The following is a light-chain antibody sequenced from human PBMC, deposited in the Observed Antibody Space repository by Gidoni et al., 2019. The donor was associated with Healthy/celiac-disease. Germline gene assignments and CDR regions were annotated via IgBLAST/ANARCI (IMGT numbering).Light chain of an antibody. Sequence: EIVMTQSPATLSVSPGERATLSCRASQSVSSNLAWYQQKPGQAPRLLIYGASTRATGIPARFSGRGSGTEFTLTISSLQSEDFAVYYCYQYNNLPLTFGGGTKVGIK. CDR2: GAS. V-gene: IGKV3-15*01. CDR3: YQYNNLPLT. J-gene: IGKJ4*01. CDR1: QSVSSN.